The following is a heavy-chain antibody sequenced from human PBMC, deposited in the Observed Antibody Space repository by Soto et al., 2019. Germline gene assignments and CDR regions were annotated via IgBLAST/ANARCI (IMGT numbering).Heavy chain of an antibody. CDR1: GFTFSDYY. V-gene: IGHV3-11*01. Sequence: GGSLRLSCAASGFTFSDYYMSWIRQAPGKGLEWVSYISSSGSTIYYADSVKGRFTISRDNAKNSLYLQMNSLRAEDTAVYYCSSSAADRFLDYWGQGTLVTVSS. J-gene: IGHJ4*02. D-gene: IGHD6-13*01. CDR2: ISSSGSTI. CDR3: SSSAADRFLDY.